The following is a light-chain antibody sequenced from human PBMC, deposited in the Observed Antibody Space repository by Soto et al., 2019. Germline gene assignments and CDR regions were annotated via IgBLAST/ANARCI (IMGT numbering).Light chain of an antibody. CDR2: GAF. CDR3: QQYYTLIT. Sequence: EIVLTQSPGTLSLSPGERATLSCRASQSLSSNYLAWHQRKPGQAPRLLMFGAFLRASGIPDRFSGSGSGTEFTLTINRVEPEDSAVYYCQQYYTLITFGQGTRLEI. V-gene: IGKV3-20*01. J-gene: IGKJ5*01. CDR1: QSLSSNY.